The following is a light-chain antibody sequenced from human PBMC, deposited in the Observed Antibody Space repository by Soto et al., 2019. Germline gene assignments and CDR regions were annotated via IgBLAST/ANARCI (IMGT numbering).Light chain of an antibody. J-gene: IGKJ2*01. CDR1: QSISNW. CDR3: QQYSSNFYT. Sequence: GDRVTLTCRASQSISNWLAWYQQKPGKAPNLLIYKASSLQSGVPSRFSGSGYGTEFTLTISSLQPDDLAIYYCQQYSSNFYTFGRGTKLEIK. V-gene: IGKV1-5*03. CDR2: KAS.